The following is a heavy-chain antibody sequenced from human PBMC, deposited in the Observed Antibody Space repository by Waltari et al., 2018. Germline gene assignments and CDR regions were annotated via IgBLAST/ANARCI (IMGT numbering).Heavy chain of an antibody. V-gene: IGHV1-3*01. CDR3: ARELPFYYYYYGMDV. J-gene: IGHJ6*02. Sequence: QVQLVQSGAEVKKPGASVKVSCKASGYTFTSYAMHWVRQAPGQRLEWMGWINAGNGNTKYSQKVQGRVTITRDTSASTAYMELSSLRSEDTAVYYCARELPFYYYYYGMDVWGQGTTVTVSS. CDR2: INAGNGNT. CDR1: GYTFTSYA.